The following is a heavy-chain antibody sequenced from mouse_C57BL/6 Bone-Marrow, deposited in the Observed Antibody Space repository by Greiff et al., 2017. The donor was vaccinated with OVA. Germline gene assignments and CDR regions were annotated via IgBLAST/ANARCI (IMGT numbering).Heavy chain of an antibody. CDR1: GYSITSGYY. V-gene: IGHV3-6*01. CDR2: ISYDGSN. CDR3: ARHYGSSQGFAY. Sequence: DVQLVESGPGLVKPSQSLSLTCSVTGYSITSGYYWNWIRQFPGNKLEWMGYISYDGSNNYNPSLKNRISITRDTSKNQFFLKLNSVTTEDTATYYCARHYGSSQGFAYWGQGTLVTVSA. J-gene: IGHJ3*01. D-gene: IGHD1-1*01.